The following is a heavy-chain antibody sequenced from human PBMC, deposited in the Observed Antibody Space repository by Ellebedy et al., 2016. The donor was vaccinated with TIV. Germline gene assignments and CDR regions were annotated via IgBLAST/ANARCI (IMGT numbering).Heavy chain of an antibody. J-gene: IGHJ6*02. CDR2: INQGGSEK. Sequence: PGGSLRLSCSASGFTLSGYWMSRVRQAPGKGLEWVANINQGGSEKHYVDSVKGRFTISRDDATNTLYLQMNSLRDEDRAVYYCARDPGGMDVWGQGTTVTVSS. V-gene: IGHV3-7*03. CDR3: ARDPGGMDV. CDR1: GFTLSGYW.